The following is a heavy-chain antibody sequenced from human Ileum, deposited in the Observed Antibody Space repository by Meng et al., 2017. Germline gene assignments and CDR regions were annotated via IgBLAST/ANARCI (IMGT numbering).Heavy chain of an antibody. CDR2: IYHSGLV. J-gene: IGHJ4*02. Sequence: QGQLEKWGPELVKASRTLSLTGAVSVVSNSSTNGWNWVRPPPGEGLEWIGEIYHSGLVNYNLSLKSRVTLSIDKSKNQFSLKLISVTAADTGVYYCAANSGKKMHSWGQGTLVTV. CDR1: VVSNSSTNG. D-gene: IGHD4-23*01. V-gene: IGHV4-4*02. CDR3: AANSGKKMHS.